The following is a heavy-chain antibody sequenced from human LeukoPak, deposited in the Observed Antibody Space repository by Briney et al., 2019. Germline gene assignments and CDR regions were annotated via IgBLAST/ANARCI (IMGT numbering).Heavy chain of an antibody. CDR3: ARGEMATILALDY. CDR2: IYHSGST. CDR1: GDSISSGGYS. J-gene: IGHJ4*02. Sequence: SQTLSLTCAVSGDSISSGGYSWRWIRQPPGKGLEWIGYIYHSGSTYYNPSLQSRVTISVDRSKNQFSLKLSSVTAADTAVYYCARGEMATILALDYGGQGTLVTVS. D-gene: IGHD5-24*01. V-gene: IGHV4-30-2*01.